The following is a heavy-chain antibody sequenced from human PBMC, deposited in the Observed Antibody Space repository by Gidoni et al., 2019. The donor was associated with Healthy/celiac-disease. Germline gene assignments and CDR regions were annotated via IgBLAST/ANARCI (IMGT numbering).Heavy chain of an antibody. CDR2: INHSGST. V-gene: IGHV4-34*01. CDR1: GGSFSGYY. J-gene: IGHJ5*02. CDR3: AETYCSSTSCYFNWFDP. D-gene: IGHD2-2*01. Sequence: QVQLQQWGAGLLKPSELLSLTCAVYGGSFSGYYWSWIRQPPGKGLEWIGEINHSGSTNYNPSLKSRVTISVDTSKNQFSLKLSSVTAADTAVYYCAETYCSSTSCYFNWFDPWGQGTLVTVSS.